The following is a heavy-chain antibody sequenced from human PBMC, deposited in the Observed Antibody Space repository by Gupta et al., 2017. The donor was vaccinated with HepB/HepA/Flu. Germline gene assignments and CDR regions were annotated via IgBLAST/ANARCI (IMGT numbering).Heavy chain of an antibody. CDR2: MNPRSGNT. V-gene: IGHV1-8*01. CDR1: GYSFTSYD. Sequence: QVQLVQSGAEVKKPGASVKVSCKASGYSFTSYDVSWVRQATGQGLEWMGWMNPRSGNTGYLQKFQGRVTMTRDTSISTAYMELSSLRSEDTAVYYCARGTRTSDYWGQGTLVTVSS. D-gene: IGHD1-14*01. J-gene: IGHJ4*02. CDR3: ARGTRTSDY.